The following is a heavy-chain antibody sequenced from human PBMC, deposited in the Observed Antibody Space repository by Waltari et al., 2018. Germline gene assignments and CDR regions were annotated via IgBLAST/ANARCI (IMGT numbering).Heavy chain of an antibody. CDR1: GGSISTNSSI. J-gene: IGHJ4*01. CDR2: FNYGGNT. Sequence: QVQMQESGPGLVRPSETLSPPCAVSGGSISTNSSIWGWIRPPPGKGLEWIASFNYGGNTYYNPSLKSRVTISGDTSKNQFSLNLTSVTAADTAVYYCARGLGAIYWGHGTLVTVSS. D-gene: IGHD1-26*01. CDR3: ARGLGAIY. V-gene: IGHV4-39*07.